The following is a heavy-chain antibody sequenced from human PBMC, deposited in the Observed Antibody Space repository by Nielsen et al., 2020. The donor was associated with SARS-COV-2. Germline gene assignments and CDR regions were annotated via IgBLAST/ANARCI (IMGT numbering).Heavy chain of an antibody. V-gene: IGHV3-9*01. J-gene: IGHJ4*02. CDR2: ISWNSGNI. Sequence: SLKISCAASGFTFDDYAMHWVRQAPGKGLEWVSGISWNSGNIGYADSVKGRFTISRDNAKNSLYLQMNSLRAEDTALYYCAKDMGPYGSGFRDYWGQGTLVTVSS. CDR1: GFTFDDYA. D-gene: IGHD3-10*01. CDR3: AKDMGPYGSGFRDY.